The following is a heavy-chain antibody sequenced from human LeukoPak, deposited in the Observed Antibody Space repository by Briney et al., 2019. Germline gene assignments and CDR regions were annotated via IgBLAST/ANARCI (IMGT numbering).Heavy chain of an antibody. CDR1: GFTFSSYA. J-gene: IGHJ4*02. Sequence: GGSLRLSCAASGFTFSSYAMSWVRQAPGKGLEWVSAISGSGGSTYYADSVKGRFTISRDNSKNTLYLQMNSLRAEDTAVYYCAKDFIRIGGLRLGELSLYPYYFDYRGQGTLVTVSS. D-gene: IGHD3-16*02. CDR3: AKDFIRIGGLRLGELSLYPYYFDY. V-gene: IGHV3-23*01. CDR2: ISGSGGST.